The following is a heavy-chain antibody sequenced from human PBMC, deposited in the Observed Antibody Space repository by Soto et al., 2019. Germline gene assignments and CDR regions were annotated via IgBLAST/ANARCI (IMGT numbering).Heavy chain of an antibody. CDR1: GGTFSSYA. CDR2: IIPIFGTA. CDR3: ARGSDYDSSGYYGGYFQH. J-gene: IGHJ1*01. D-gene: IGHD3-22*01. V-gene: IGHV1-69*01. Sequence: QVQLVQSGAEAKKPGSSVKVSCKASGGTFSSYAISWVRQAPGQGLEWMGGIIPIFGTANYAQKFQGRVTISADESTSTAYVGLSSLRYEDTAVYYCARGSDYDSSGYYGGYFQHWGQGTLVAVSS.